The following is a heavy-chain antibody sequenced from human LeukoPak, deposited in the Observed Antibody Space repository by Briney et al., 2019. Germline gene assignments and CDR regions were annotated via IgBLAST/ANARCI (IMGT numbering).Heavy chain of an antibody. D-gene: IGHD3-22*01. Sequence: GASVKVSCKASGYTFTNYYIHWVRQAPGQGLEWMGITDPIGGSTNYAQKFQGRVTMTRDTSTSTVYMELSSLRSEDSAVYYCARDRSVSHYYDSSGYWGYFDLWGRGTLVTVSS. CDR3: ARDRSVSHYYDSSGYWGYFDL. CDR1: GYTFTNYY. CDR2: TDPIGGST. J-gene: IGHJ2*01. V-gene: IGHV1-46*01.